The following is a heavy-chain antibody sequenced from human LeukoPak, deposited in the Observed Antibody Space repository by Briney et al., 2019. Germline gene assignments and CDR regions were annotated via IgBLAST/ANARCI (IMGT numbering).Heavy chain of an antibody. CDR2: IYHSGRT. CDR3: ARDRPYSYGPPMDV. D-gene: IGHD5-18*01. J-gene: IGHJ6*02. V-gene: IGHV4-38-2*02. Sequence: SETLSLTCTVSGYSITIGYYWGWIRQPPGKGLEWIGSIYHSGRTYYNPSLKSRVTISVDTSKNQFSLKLSSVTAADTAVYYCARDRPYSYGPPMDVWGQGTTVTVSS. CDR1: GYSITIGYY.